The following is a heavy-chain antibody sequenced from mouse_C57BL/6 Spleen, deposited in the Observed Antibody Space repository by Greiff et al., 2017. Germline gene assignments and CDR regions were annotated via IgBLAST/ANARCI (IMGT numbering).Heavy chain of an antibody. V-gene: IGHV1-52*01. CDR1: GYTFTSYW. Sequence: VQLQQPGAELVRPGSSVKLSCKASGYTFTSYWMHWVKQRPIQGLEWIGNIDPSDSETHYNQKFKDKATLTVDKSSSTAYMQLSSLTSEDSAVYYYAGGDFYYSNLYWYFDVWGTGTTVTVSS. J-gene: IGHJ1*03. D-gene: IGHD2-5*01. CDR3: AGGDFYYSNLYWYFDV. CDR2: IDPSDSET.